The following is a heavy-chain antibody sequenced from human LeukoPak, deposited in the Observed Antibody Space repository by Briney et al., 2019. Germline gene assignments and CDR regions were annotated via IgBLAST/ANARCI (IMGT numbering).Heavy chain of an antibody. V-gene: IGHV3-30*03. J-gene: IGHJ4*02. Sequence: PGRSLRLSCAASGFTFSSYGMHWVRQAPGKGLEWVAVISYDGSNKYYADSVKGRFTISRDNAKNSLYLQMNSLRAEDTAVYYCARVGCSSTSCYPYWGQGTLVTVSS. D-gene: IGHD2-2*01. CDR1: GFTFSSYG. CDR3: ARVGCSSTSCYPY. CDR2: ISYDGSNK.